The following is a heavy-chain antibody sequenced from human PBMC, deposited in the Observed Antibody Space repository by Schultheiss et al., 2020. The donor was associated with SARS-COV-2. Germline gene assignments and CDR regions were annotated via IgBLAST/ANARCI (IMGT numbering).Heavy chain of an antibody. CDR3: TTLDTNVIGSDY. CDR1: GFTFSSYA. J-gene: IGHJ4*02. CDR2: ISYDGSNK. D-gene: IGHD5-18*01. V-gene: IGHV3-30-3*01. Sequence: GGSLRLSCAASGFTFSSYAMHWVRQAPGKGLEWVAVISYDGSNKYYADSVKGRFTISRDNSKNTLYLQMNSLRAEDTAVYYCTTLDTNVIGSDYWGQGTLVTVSS.